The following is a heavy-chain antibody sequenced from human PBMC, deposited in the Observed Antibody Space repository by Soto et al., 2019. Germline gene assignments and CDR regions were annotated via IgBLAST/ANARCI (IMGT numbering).Heavy chain of an antibody. D-gene: IGHD1-26*01. V-gene: IGHV4-61*01. CDR3: ARCEWELLPDY. J-gene: IGHJ4*02. CDR2: IYYSGST. Sequence: QVQLQESGPGLVKPSETLSLTCTVSGGSVSSGSYYWSWIRQPPGKGLEWIGYIYYSGSTNYNPSRKSRVTISVDTSKNQFSLKLSSVTAADTAVYYCARCEWELLPDYWGQGTLVTVSS. CDR1: GGSVSSGSYY.